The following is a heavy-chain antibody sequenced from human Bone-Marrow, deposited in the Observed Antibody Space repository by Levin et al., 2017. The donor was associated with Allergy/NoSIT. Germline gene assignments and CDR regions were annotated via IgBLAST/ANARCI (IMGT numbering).Heavy chain of an antibody. D-gene: IGHD2/OR15-2a*01. J-gene: IGHJ4*02. CDR3: ARDPILGRPDYFDH. V-gene: IGHV3-30-3*01. CDR2: MSIDGAIQ. Sequence: LSLTCVASGFTFREYIIHWVRQAPGKGLEWVAVMSIDGAIQYYADSVKGRFTISRDNSENTVSLQMDSLRPEDTAIYYCARDPILGRPDYFDHWGQGTLVTVSS. CDR1: GFTFREYI.